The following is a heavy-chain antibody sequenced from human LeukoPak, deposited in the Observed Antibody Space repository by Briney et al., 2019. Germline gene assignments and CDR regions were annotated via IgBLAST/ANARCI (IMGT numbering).Heavy chain of an antibody. J-gene: IGHJ4*02. D-gene: IGHD7-27*01. Sequence: GASVKVSCKASGYSFTSYAINWVRQAPGQGLEWMGWINPNSGGTNYAQKFQGRVTMTRDTSISTAYMELSRLRSDDTAVYYCAQTGDGWWGQGTLVTVSS. CDR3: AQTGDGW. CDR2: INPNSGGT. V-gene: IGHV1-2*02. CDR1: GYSFTSYA.